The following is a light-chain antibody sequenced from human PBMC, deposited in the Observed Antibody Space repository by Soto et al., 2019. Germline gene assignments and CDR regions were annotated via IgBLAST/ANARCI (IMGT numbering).Light chain of an antibody. CDR3: QQYNNWPPYT. CDR2: GAS. Sequence: EIVMTQYPATLSVSPGERATLSCRASQSVSSNLAWYQQKPAQAPRLLSYGASTRAPGIPARFSGSGSGTDFTLTIGSLQSEDFAGYYCQQYNNWPPYTFGQGTKLEIK. V-gene: IGKV3D-15*01. J-gene: IGKJ2*01. CDR1: QSVSSN.